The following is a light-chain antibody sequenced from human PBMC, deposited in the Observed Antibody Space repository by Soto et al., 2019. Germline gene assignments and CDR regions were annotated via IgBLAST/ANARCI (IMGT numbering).Light chain of an antibody. CDR1: KLGDKY. CDR3: QAWDSSTASVV. Sequence: SYELTQPPSVSVSPGQTASITCSGDKLGDKYACWYQQKPGQSPVLVIYQDSKRPSGIPERFSGPNSGNTATLTISGTQAMDEADYYCQAWDSSTASVVFGGGTKLTVL. V-gene: IGLV3-1*01. J-gene: IGLJ2*01. CDR2: QDS.